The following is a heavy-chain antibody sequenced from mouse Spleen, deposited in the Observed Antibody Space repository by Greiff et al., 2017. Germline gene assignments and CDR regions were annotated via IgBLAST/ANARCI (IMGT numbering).Heavy chain of an antibody. CDR1: GYTFTDYN. V-gene: IGHV1-22*01. D-gene: IGHD1-1*01. Sequence: VQLQQSGPELVKPGASVKMSCKASGYTFTDYNMHWVKQSHGKSLEWIGYINPNNGGTSYNQKFKGKATLTVNKSSSTAYMELRSLTSEDSAVYYCARYGGLGWYFDVWGAGTTVTVSS. J-gene: IGHJ1*01. CDR2: INPNNGGT. CDR3: ARYGGLGWYFDV.